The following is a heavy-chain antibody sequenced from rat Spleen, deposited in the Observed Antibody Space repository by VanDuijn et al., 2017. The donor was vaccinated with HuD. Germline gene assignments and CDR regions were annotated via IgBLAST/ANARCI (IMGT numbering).Heavy chain of an antibody. D-gene: IGHD1-12*02. CDR1: GFTFSDYN. Sequence: EVQLVESGGGLVQPGRSLKLSCAASGFTFSDYNMAWVRQAPKKGLEWVATITYDGSSTYYRDSVKGRFTISRHNAKTTQYLQMDSLRSEDKATYYCARRHYDGAYGYFDFWGPGTMVTVSS. V-gene: IGHV5-7*01. CDR3: ARRHYDGAYGYFDF. J-gene: IGHJ1*01. CDR2: ITYDGSST.